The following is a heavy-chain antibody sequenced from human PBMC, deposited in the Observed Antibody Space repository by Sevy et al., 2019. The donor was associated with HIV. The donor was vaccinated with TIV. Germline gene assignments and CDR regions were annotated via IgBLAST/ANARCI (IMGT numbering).Heavy chain of an antibody. J-gene: IGHJ4*02. Sequence: GESLKISCKASGYSFTNYWIGWVRQMPGKGLEWMGIVYPRDSDTRYSPSFQGQVTISADKSINTAYLQWSSLKASDTAMFYCARGDDSTGGAGFDYWGQGTLVTVSS. CDR2: VYPRDSDT. CDR1: GYSFTNYW. CDR3: ARGDDSTGGAGFDY. D-gene: IGHD1-26*01. V-gene: IGHV5-51*01.